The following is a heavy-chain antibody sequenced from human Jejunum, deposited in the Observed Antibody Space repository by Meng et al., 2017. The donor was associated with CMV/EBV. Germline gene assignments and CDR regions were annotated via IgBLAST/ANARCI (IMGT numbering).Heavy chain of an antibody. CDR2: IYSGGST. CDR3: TRGGED. V-gene: IGHV3-66*01. J-gene: IGHJ4*02. Sequence: EVQLVESGGGLVQPGGSLRLSCAASEFTVSNNYMAWVRQAPGKGLEWVSVIYSGGSTYYGDSVKDRFTISRDTSKNTVYLQMNSLRAEDTAVYYCTRGGEDWGQGTLVTVSS. CDR1: EFTVSNNY.